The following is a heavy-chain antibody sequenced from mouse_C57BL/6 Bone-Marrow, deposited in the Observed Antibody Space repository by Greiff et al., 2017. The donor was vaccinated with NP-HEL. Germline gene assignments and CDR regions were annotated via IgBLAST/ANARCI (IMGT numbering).Heavy chain of an antibody. J-gene: IGHJ2*01. CDR2: IDPNSGGT. V-gene: IGHV1-72*01. CDR3: ARTHITTVVATDY. Sequence: QVQLQQPGAELVKPGASVKLSCKASGYTFTSYWMHWVQQRPGRGLEWIGSIDPNSGGTKYNEKFKSKATLTIDKPSSTAYMQLSSLTSEDSAVYNCARTHITTVVATDYWGQGTTLTVSS. CDR1: GYTFTSYW. D-gene: IGHD1-1*01.